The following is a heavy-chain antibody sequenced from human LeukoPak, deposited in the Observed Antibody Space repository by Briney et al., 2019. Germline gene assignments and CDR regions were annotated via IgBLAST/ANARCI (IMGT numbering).Heavy chain of an antibody. D-gene: IGHD2-2*01. V-gene: IGHV4-34*01. CDR1: GGSFSGYY. CDR3: ARGHRDRWEYQLLSKRVNWFDP. Sequence: PSETLSLTCAVYGGSFSGYYWSWIRQPPGKGLEWIGEINHSGSTNYNPSLKSRVTISVDTSKNQFSLKLSSVTAADTAVYYCARGHRDRWEYQLLSKRVNWFDPWGQETLVTVSS. CDR2: INHSGST. J-gene: IGHJ5*02.